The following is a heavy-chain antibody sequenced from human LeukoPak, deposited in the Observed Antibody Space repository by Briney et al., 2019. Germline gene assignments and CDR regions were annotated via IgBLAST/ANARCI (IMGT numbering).Heavy chain of an antibody. D-gene: IGHD3-22*01. CDR1: GFTFSSYW. V-gene: IGHV3-48*04. CDR2: ISNSGSTI. Sequence: QPGGSLRLSCAASGFTFSSYWMSWVRQATGKGLEWVAYISNSGSTINYADSVKGRFTISRDNAKKSLYLQMNSLRAEDTAVYYCVVVFDYWGQGTLVTVSS. CDR3: VVVFDY. J-gene: IGHJ4*02.